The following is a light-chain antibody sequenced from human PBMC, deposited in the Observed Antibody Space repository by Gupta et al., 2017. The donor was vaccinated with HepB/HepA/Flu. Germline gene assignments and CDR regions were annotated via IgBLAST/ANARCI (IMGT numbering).Light chain of an antibody. V-gene: IGLV1-44*01. CDR3: AAWDDSLNCVV. CDR2: SYD. Sequence: QSVLTQPPSASGTPEQRVTITCSGSSFNIGSNTVNWYQQLPGTAPKLLIYSYDQRPSWVPDRFSGSKSGTSASLAISGLQSEDEADYYCAAWDDSLNCVVFGGGTKLSVL. J-gene: IGLJ2*01. CDR1: SFNIGSNT.